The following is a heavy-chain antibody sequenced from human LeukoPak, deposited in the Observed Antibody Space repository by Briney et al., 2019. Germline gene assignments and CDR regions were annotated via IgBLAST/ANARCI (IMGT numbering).Heavy chain of an antibody. CDR1: GGSISSSTYY. D-gene: IGHD4-17*01. CDR3: ARHDYGDYGISFDY. J-gene: IGHJ4*02. Sequence: SETLSLTRTVSGGSISSSTYYWGWIRQPPGKGLEWIGSIYYSGSTYYNPSLKSRVTISVDTSKNQFSLRLSSLTAADTAVYYCARHDYGDYGISFDYWGQGTQVTVSS. V-gene: IGHV4-39*01. CDR2: IYYSGST.